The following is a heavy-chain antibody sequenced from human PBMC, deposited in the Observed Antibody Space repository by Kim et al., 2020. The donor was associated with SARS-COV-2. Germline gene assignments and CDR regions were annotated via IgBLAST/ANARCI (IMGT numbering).Heavy chain of an antibody. Sequence: GGSLRLSCAASGFTFSRYSMNWVRQAPGKGLEWVSSISSSSSYIYYADSVKGRFTISRDNAKNSLYLQMNSLRAEDTAVYYCARVMGDIVVVPAADYYYYGMDVWGQGTTVTVSS. CDR3: ARVMGDIVVVPAADYYYYGMDV. V-gene: IGHV3-21*01. CDR2: ISSSSSYI. J-gene: IGHJ6*02. D-gene: IGHD2-2*01. CDR1: GFTFSRYS.